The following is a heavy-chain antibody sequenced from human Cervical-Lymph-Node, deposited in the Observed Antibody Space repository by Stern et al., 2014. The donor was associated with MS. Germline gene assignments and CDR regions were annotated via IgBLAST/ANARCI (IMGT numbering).Heavy chain of an antibody. CDR1: GFAFSPYG. CDR3: ARGSDWYPLDY. D-gene: IGHD6-19*01. CDR2: ISFDGAKT. V-gene: IGHV3-30*03. J-gene: IGHJ4*02. Sequence: VQLVESGGGVVQPGRSLRLSCSPSGFAFSPYGMHWVRQAPGKGLAWMALISFDGAKTYYADSVKGRFTISRDNPKNTLYLQMKSLRGEDTAVYYCARGSDWYPLDYWGQGTLVTVSS.